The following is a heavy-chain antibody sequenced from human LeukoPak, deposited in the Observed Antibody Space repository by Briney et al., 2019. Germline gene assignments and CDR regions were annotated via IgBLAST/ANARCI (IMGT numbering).Heavy chain of an antibody. CDR2: IYYSGST. Sequence: TTSETLSLTCSVSGVSIRSTNYYWGWIRQPPGKGLEWIGYIYYSGSTNYNPSLKSRVTISVDTSKNQFSLKLSSVTAADTAVYYCARVDTAMVTDYWGQGTLVTVSS. J-gene: IGHJ4*02. CDR1: GVSIRSTNYY. V-gene: IGHV4-61*05. CDR3: ARVDTAMVTDY. D-gene: IGHD5-18*01.